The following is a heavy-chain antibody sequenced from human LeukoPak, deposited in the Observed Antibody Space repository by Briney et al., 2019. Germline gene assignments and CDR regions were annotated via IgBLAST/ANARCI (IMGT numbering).Heavy chain of an antibody. Sequence: GGSLRLSCAASGFTFSNYAMTWVRQAPGKGLEWVSSISSTVINTYNADSVKGQFTISRDNSKNTLYLQMNSLRADDTAIYYCAKGTVRFLEWSQRGYFDYWGQGILVTVSS. CDR2: ISSTVINT. D-gene: IGHD3-3*01. V-gene: IGHV3-23*01. J-gene: IGHJ4*02. CDR1: GFTFSNYA. CDR3: AKGTVRFLEWSQRGYFDY.